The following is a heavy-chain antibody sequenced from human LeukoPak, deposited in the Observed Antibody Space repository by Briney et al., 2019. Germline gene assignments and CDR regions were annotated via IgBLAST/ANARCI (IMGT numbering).Heavy chain of an antibody. Sequence: ASVKVSCKASGYTFTSYYMHWVRRAPGQGLEWMGIINPSGGSTSYAQKFQGRVTMTRDTSTSTVYMELSSLRSEDTAVYYCARVLYCGGDCYSDAFDIWGQGTMVTVSS. V-gene: IGHV1-46*01. J-gene: IGHJ3*02. CDR2: INPSGGST. D-gene: IGHD2-21*02. CDR1: GYTFTSYY. CDR3: ARVLYCGGDCYSDAFDI.